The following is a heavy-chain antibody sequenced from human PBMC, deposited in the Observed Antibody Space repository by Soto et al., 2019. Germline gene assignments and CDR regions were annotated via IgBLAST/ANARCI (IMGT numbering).Heavy chain of an antibody. J-gene: IGHJ4*02. D-gene: IGHD6-13*01. CDR1: GGSISSSSYY. Sequence: SETLSLTCTVSGGSISSSSYYWGWIRHPPGKGLEWIGSIYYSGSTYYNPSLKSRVTISVDTSKNQFSLKLSSVTAADTAVYYCAGQSPIAAALTYWGQGTLVTVSS. CDR3: AGQSPIAAALTY. V-gene: IGHV4-39*01. CDR2: IYYSGST.